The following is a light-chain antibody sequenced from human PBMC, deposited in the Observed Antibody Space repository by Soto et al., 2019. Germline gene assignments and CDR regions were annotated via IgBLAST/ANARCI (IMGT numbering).Light chain of an antibody. V-gene: IGKV3-15*01. CDR3: QQYNNWPPIT. J-gene: IGKJ5*01. CDR1: QSVSSN. CDR2: GAS. Sequence: EIVMTQSPATLSGSPGEGVSLSCRASQSVSSNLAWYQQRPGQAPRLLIYGASTRATGIPARFSGSGSGTEFTLTISSLQSEDFAAYYCQQYNNWPPITFGQGTRLEIK.